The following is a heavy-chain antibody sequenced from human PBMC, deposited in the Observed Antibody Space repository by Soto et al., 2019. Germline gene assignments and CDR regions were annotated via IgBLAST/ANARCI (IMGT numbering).Heavy chain of an antibody. V-gene: IGHV6-1*01. CDR3: ERDYYGSGSYYNGWDYYYGMDV. Sequence: SQTLSLTCAISGDSVSSNSAAWNWIRQSPSRGLEWLGRTYYRSKWYNDYAVSVKSRITINPDTSKNQFSLQLNSVTPEDTAVYYCERDYYGSGSYYNGWDYYYGMDVWGQGTTVTVSS. J-gene: IGHJ6*02. CDR2: TYYRSKWYN. D-gene: IGHD3-10*01. CDR1: GDSVSSNSAA.